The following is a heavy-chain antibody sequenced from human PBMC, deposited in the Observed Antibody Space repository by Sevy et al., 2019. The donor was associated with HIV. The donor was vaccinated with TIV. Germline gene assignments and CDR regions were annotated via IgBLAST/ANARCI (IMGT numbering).Heavy chain of an antibody. CDR1: GFTFSNFW. Sequence: GESLKISCVASGFTFSNFWMSWVRQAPGKGLEWVANIKRDGSEKYYVASVKGRFTISRDNAKTSLYLQMNSLRVEDTAVYYCARDCNSASCLWGMDVWGQGTMVTVSS. D-gene: IGHD1-26*01. J-gene: IGHJ6*02. CDR2: IKRDGSEK. V-gene: IGHV3-7*03. CDR3: ARDCNSASCLWGMDV.